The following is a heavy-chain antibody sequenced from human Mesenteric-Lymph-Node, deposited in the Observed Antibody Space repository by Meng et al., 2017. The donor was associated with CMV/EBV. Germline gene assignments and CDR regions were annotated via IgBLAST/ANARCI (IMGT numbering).Heavy chain of an antibody. CDR1: GFSLSTSGVG. Sequence: FAGFSLSTSGVGVGWIRQPPGKALEWLALIYWDDDKRYSPSLKSRLTITKDTSKNQVVLTMTNVDPVDTATYYCARMYYYDSGSYYVDYWGQGTLVTVS. CDR3: ARMYYYDSGSYYVDY. V-gene: IGHV2-5*02. J-gene: IGHJ4*02. CDR2: IYWDDDK. D-gene: IGHD3-10*01.